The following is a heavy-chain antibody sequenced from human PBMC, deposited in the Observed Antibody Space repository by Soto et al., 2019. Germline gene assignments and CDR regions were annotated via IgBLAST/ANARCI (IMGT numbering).Heavy chain of an antibody. V-gene: IGHV1-18*01. CDR2: IGSGDT. CDR3: ARENDPYGFDL. CDR1: GYSFDSYA. J-gene: IGHJ3*01. Sequence: QVQLVQSGATQEKPGASVKVSCEAFGYSFDSYAYSWVRQAPGQGLEWMGRIGSGDTKNAQKLQGRVTMTTDTSTNTAYMELRSLRSDDTALYYCARENDPYGFDLWGQGTMVTVSS.